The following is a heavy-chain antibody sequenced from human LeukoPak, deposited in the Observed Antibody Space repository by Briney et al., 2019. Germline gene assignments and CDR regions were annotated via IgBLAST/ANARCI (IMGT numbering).Heavy chain of an antibody. D-gene: IGHD2-2*01. CDR3: AREDYIVVVPAARGWFDP. Sequence: ASVKVSCKASGYTFTSYYMHWVRQASGQGLEWMGIINPSGGSTSYAQKFQGRVTMTRNMSTSTVYMELSSLRSEDTAVYYCAREDYIVVVPAARGWFDPWGQGTLVTVSS. J-gene: IGHJ5*02. V-gene: IGHV1-46*01. CDR2: INPSGGST. CDR1: GYTFTSYY.